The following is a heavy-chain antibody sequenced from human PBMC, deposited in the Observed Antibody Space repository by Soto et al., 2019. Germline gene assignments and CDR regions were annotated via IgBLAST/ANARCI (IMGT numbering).Heavy chain of an antibody. CDR1: GESVNSYY. J-gene: IGHJ5*02. V-gene: IGHV4-59*08. Sequence: QVQLQESGPGLIKTSETLSLTCSVFGESVNSYYWIWIRQPPGKGLDYVGYVNGLGTTNYNPSLESRLTISIDTSKNQISLKLSSVTAADTALYYCARHPAVPKIFRGFDPWGQGTLVTVSS. D-gene: IGHD2-21*01. CDR3: ARHPAVPKIFRGFDP. CDR2: VNGLGTT.